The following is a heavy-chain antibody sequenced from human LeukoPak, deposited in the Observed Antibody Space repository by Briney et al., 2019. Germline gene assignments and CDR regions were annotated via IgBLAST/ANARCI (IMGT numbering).Heavy chain of an antibody. CDR3: TTGLTMVRGLMSYSDY. CDR2: LKSKTDGGTT. Sequence: GGSLRLSCAASGFTFNNAWMTWVRQAPGKGLEWVGRLKSKTDGGTTDYAAPVKGRFTISRDDSKNTLYLQMNSLKTEDTAVYYCTTGLTMVRGLMSYSDYWGQGTLVTVSS. CDR1: GFTFNNAW. D-gene: IGHD3-10*01. J-gene: IGHJ4*02. V-gene: IGHV3-15*01.